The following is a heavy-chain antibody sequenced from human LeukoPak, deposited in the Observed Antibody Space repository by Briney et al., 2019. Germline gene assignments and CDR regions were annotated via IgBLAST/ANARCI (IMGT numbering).Heavy chain of an antibody. CDR2: ISAYNGNT. V-gene: IGHV1-18*01. D-gene: IGHD3-3*01. J-gene: IGHJ5*02. CDR3: ARSVLRLTGFDP. Sequence: ASVKVSCKASGYTFTSYGISWVRQAPGQGLEWMGWISAYNGNTNYAQKLQGRVTMTTDTSTSTAHMELRSLRSDDTAVYYCARSVLRLTGFDPWGQGTLVTVSS. CDR1: GYTFTSYG.